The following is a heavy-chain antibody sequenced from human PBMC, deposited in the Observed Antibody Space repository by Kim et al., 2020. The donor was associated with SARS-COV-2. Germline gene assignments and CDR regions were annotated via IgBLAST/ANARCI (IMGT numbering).Heavy chain of an antibody. CDR2: MYNSGNT. CDR3: AREGPSSSWSTIDY. J-gene: IGHJ4*02. Sequence: SETLSLTCTVSGGSISSYYWSWIRQPPGKGLEWIGYMYNSGNTNYNPSLKSRVTISVDTSKNQFSLKLSSVTAADTAVYYCAREGPSSSWSTIDYWGQGTLVTVSS. CDR1: GGSISSYY. D-gene: IGHD6-13*01. V-gene: IGHV4-59*13.